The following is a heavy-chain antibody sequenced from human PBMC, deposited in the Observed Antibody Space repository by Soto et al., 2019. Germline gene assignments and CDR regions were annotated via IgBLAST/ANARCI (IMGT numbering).Heavy chain of an antibody. CDR2: VSYDGSNK. V-gene: IGHV3-30*18. CDR1: GFTFSSYG. D-gene: IGHD6-19*01. Sequence: GGSLRLSCAASGFTFSSYGMHWARQAPGKGLEWVAVVSYDGSNKYYADSVKGRFTISRDNSKNTLYLQMNSLRAEDTAVYYCAKGGSSGWYGRYFDYWGQGTLVTVSS. CDR3: AKGGSSGWYGRYFDY. J-gene: IGHJ4*02.